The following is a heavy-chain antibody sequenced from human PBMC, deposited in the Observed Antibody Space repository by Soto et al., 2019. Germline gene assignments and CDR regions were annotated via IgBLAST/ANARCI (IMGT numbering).Heavy chain of an antibody. Sequence: PSETLSLTCTVSGGSISSGGYYWSWIRQHPGKGLEWIGYIYYSGSTYYNPSLKSRVTISVDTSKNQFSLKLSSVTAADTAVYYCARGQENEPYYDILTGGNWFDPWGQGTLVTVSS. CDR3: ARGQENEPYYDILTGGNWFDP. CDR2: IYYSGST. V-gene: IGHV4-31*03. D-gene: IGHD3-9*01. CDR1: GGSISSGGYY. J-gene: IGHJ5*02.